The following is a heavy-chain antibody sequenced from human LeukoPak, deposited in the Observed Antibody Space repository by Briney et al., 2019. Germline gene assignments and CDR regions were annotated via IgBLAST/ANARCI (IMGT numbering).Heavy chain of an antibody. CDR3: ARLSRVPGADWEN. CDR1: GYSFTSYW. V-gene: IGHV5-51*01. CDR2: IYPGDSDT. D-gene: IGHD3-9*01. J-gene: IGHJ4*02. Sequence: GESLQISCKGSGYSFTSYWIGWVRQMPGKGLEWMGIIYPGDSDTRYSPSFQGQVTISADKSISTAYLQWSSLKASDTAMYYCARLSRVPGADWENWGQGTLVTVSS.